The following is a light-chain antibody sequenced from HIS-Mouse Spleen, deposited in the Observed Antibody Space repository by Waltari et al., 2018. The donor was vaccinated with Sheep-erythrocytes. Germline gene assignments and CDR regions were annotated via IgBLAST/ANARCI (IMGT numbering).Light chain of an antibody. J-gene: IGLJ3*02. CDR2: EGS. CDR1: SRYVGSCNL. V-gene: IGLV2-23*01. Sequence: QYALPQPASGAGSPGQSLTISCTATSRYVGSCNLVPWYQQHPGKAPKLRIYEGSKRPSGVSNRFSGSKSGNTASLTISGLQAEDEADYYCCSYAGSSTPWVFGGGTKLTVL. CDR3: CSYAGSSTPWV.